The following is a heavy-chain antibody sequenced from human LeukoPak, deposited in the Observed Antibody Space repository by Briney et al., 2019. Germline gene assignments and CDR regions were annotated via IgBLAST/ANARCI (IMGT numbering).Heavy chain of an antibody. Sequence: PGGSLRLSCEGSGFTFSTYWTHWVRQAPGGGLVWVSGINTDGSTTSYADSVKGRFTISRDNAKNTVYLQMSSLRAEDTAVYYCAKESGYDVDLEYWGQGALVTVSS. CDR3: AKESGYDVDLEY. D-gene: IGHD5-12*01. CDR2: INTDGSTT. CDR1: GFTFSTYW. V-gene: IGHV3-74*01. J-gene: IGHJ4*02.